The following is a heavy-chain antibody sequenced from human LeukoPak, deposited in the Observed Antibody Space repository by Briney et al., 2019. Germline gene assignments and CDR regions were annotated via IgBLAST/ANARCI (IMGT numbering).Heavy chain of an antibody. V-gene: IGHV3-30*04. J-gene: IGHJ6*02. CDR3: ARHRAFYSSSWSGYYYYGMDV. CDR1: GFTFSSYA. D-gene: IGHD6-13*01. CDR2: ISYDGSNK. Sequence: GRSLRLSCAASGFTFSSYAVHWVRQAPGKGLEWVAVISYDGSNKYYADSVKGRFTISRDNSKNTLYLQMNSLRAEDTAVYYCARHRAFYSSSWSGYYYYGMDVWGQGTTVTVSS.